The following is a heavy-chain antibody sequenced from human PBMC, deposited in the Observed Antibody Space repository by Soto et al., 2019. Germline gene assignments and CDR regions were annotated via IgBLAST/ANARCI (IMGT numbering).Heavy chain of an antibody. CDR3: ARAFLLKFDP. CDR2: INHSGST. CDR1: GGSFSGYY. D-gene: IGHD2-21*01. J-gene: IGHJ5*02. V-gene: IGHV4-34*01. Sequence: PSETLSLTCAVYGGSFSGYYWSWIRQPPGKGLEWIGEINHSGSTNYNPSLKSRVTISVDTSKNQFSLKLSSVTAADTAVYYCARAFLLKFDPWGQGTLVTVSS.